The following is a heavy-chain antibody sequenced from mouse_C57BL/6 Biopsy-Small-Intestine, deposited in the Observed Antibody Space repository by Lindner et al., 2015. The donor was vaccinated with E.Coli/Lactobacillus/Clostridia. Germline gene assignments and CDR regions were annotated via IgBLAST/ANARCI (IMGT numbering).Heavy chain of an antibody. V-gene: IGHV14-4*02. CDR2: TSAYNGDT. D-gene: IGHD5-1*01. CDR1: GYTFTSHD. Sequence: SVKVSCKASGYTFTSHDITWVRQAPGQGLEWMGWTSAYNGDTKYAQKFQGRVTMTTDTSTTTAYMELRSLRSDDTAVYYPCARGKVPVAIPLNAFDIWGQGTMVTVS. CDR3: CARGKVPVAIPLNAFDI. J-gene: IGHJ3*01.